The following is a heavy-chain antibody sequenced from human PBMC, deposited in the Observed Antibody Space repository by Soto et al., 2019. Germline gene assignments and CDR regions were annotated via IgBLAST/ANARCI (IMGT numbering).Heavy chain of an antibody. J-gene: IGHJ6*02. CDR2: INHSGST. CDR1: GGSISSSSYY. CDR3: ARWPNCTNGVCYTNYYYYYGMDV. D-gene: IGHD2-8*01. Sequence: SETLSLTCTVSGGSISSSSYYWSWIRQPPGKGLEWIGEINHSGSTNYNPSLKSRVTMSVDTSKNQFSLKLSSVTAADTAVYYCARWPNCTNGVCYTNYYYYYGMDVWGQGTTVTVSS. V-gene: IGHV4-39*07.